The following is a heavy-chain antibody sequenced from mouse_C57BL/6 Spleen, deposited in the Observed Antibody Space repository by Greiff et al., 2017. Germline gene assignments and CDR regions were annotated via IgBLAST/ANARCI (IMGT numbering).Heavy chain of an antibody. V-gene: IGHV1-26*01. D-gene: IGHD1-1*01. CDR1: GYTFTDYY. CDR2: INPNNGGT. J-gene: IGHJ2*01. CDR3: ARSLSLRYYFDY. Sequence: VQLQQSGPELVKPGASVKISCKASGYTFTDYYMNWVKQSHGKSLEWIGDINPNNGGTSYNQKFKGKATLTVDKSSSTAYMELRSLTSEDSAVYYCARSLSLRYYFDYWGQGTTLTVSS.